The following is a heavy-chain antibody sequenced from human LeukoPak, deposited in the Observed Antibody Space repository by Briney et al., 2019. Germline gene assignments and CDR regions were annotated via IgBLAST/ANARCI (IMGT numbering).Heavy chain of an antibody. Sequence: QPGRSLRLSCAASGXTFSRYGMQWVRQAPGKGLEWVAVVSYDGKIQYYADSVKGRFTISRDNSKNTVSLQMNSLRGEDTGVYYCTKHGSSWYVDYWGQGTPVTVSS. D-gene: IGHD6-13*01. CDR2: VSYDGKIQ. CDR1: GXTFSRYG. V-gene: IGHV3-30*18. CDR3: TKHGSSWYVDY. J-gene: IGHJ4*02.